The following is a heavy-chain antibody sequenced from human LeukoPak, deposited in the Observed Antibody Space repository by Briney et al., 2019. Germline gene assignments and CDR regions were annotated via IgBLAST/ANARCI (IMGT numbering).Heavy chain of an antibody. CDR3: ARDSRSKGYAFDI. D-gene: IGHD3-10*01. V-gene: IGHV4-4*09. Sequence: SETLSLTCTVSGGSISSYYWSWIRQPPGKGLEWIGYIYTSGSTNYNPSLKSRVTISVDTSKNQFSLKLSSVTAADTAVYYCARDSRSKGYAFDIWGQGTMVTVSS. CDR1: GGSISSYY. CDR2: IYTSGST. J-gene: IGHJ3*02.